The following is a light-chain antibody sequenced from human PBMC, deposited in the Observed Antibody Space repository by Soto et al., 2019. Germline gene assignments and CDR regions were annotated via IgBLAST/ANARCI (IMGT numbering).Light chain of an antibody. J-gene: IGKJ2*03. V-gene: IGKV3-20*01. CDR2: GAS. Sequence: EIVLTQSPGTLSLSPGERATLSCRASQSVSSNYLAWYQQKTGQAPRLLIYGASSRATGIPDRFSGSGSGTDFTLTISRLEPEDFAVYYCQQYGSSPMYSFGQGTKLETK. CDR1: QSVSSNY. CDR3: QQYGSSPMYS.